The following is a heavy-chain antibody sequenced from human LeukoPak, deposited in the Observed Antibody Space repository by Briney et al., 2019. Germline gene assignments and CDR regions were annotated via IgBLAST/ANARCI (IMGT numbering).Heavy chain of an antibody. Sequence: GRTLTLTCAASGFTISSYAKHWVRLGQPPGKEREAVISNDESNKYYADYVKGRFTISRDDSKNTLYLQMNSLRAEDTAVYYCAKERLVGATPFDYWCQGSLVTVSA. D-gene: IGHD1-26*01. V-gene: IGHV3-30*04. CDR1: GFTISSYA. J-gene: IGHJ4*02. CDR2: ISNDESNK. CDR3: AKERLVGATPFDY.